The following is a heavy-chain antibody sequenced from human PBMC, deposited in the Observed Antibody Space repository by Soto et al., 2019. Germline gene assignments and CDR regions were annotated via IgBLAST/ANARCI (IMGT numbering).Heavy chain of an antibody. CDR2: ISYDGSNK. V-gene: IGHV3-30-3*01. Sequence: GGSLRLSCAASGFTFSSYAMHWVRQAPGKGLEWVAVISYDGSNKYYADSVKGRFTISRDNSKNTLYLQMNSLRAEDTAVYYCARDSNYDYVWGSYRYYYYYYGMDVWGQGTTVTVSS. CDR3: ARDSNYDYVWGSYRYYYYYYGMDV. CDR1: GFTFSSYA. D-gene: IGHD3-16*02. J-gene: IGHJ6*02.